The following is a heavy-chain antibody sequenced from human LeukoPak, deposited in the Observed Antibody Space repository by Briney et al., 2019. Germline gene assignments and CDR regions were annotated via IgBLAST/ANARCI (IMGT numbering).Heavy chain of an antibody. CDR3: AKIFHTDGYYLGEHLFDA. CDR1: GFTFNNYA. CDR2: ISDSGGST. J-gene: IGHJ5*02. Sequence: GGSLRLSCAASGFTFNNYAMSWVRQAPGKGPEWLSAISDSGGSTTDADSVKGRFTTSRDNSKSTLYLQMNSLRAEDTAIYYCAKIFHTDGYYLGEHLFDAWDQGTLVTVSS. V-gene: IGHV3-23*01. D-gene: IGHD3-22*01.